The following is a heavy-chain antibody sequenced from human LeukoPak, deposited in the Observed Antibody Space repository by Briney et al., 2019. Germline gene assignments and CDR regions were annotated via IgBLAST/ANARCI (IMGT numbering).Heavy chain of an antibody. Sequence: SETLSLTCTVSGGSISSSSYYWGWIRQPPGKGLEWIGSIYYSGSTYYNPSLKCRVTISVDTSKNQFSLKLSSVTAADTAVYYCASARRRDIVVVPAAAFDYWGQGTLVTVSS. CDR1: GGSISSSSYY. V-gene: IGHV4-39*01. J-gene: IGHJ4*02. CDR3: ASARRRDIVVVPAAAFDY. D-gene: IGHD2-2*01. CDR2: IYYSGST.